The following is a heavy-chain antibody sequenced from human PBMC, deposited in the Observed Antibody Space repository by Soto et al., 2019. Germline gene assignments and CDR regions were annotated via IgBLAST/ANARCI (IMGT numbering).Heavy chain of an antibody. V-gene: IGHV4-59*01. CDR3: ARVSKLVAPKDGKRAYFFAMDV. D-gene: IGHD6-6*01. CDR2: VYSTGTT. Sequence: WTWIRQPPGKPLEWIGYVYSTGTTSYSPSLKSRVDSSVDTSENQFSLKLRSVTAADAAVYFCARVSKLVAPKDGKRAYFFAMDVWGHGTTVTVS. J-gene: IGHJ6*02.